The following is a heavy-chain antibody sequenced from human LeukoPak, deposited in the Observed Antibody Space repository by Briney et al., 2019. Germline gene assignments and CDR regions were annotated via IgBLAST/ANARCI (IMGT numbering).Heavy chain of an antibody. CDR3: ARATMVRGVIITRYFDY. J-gene: IGHJ4*02. D-gene: IGHD3-10*01. CDR2: ISGSGGST. CDR1: GFTFSSYA. V-gene: IGHV3-23*01. Sequence: GGSLGLSGAASGFTFSSYAMSWVRQAPGKGREWVSAISGSGGSTYYADSVKGRFTISRDNSKNTLYPQMNSLRAEDTAVYYCARATMVRGVIITRYFDYWGQGTLVTVSS.